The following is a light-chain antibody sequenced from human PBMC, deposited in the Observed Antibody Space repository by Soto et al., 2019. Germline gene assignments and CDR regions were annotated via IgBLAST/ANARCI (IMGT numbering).Light chain of an antibody. Sequence: QSALTQPASVSGSPGQSISISCTGTSSDVGAYNYISWYQQHPGKAPKLIIYDVSNRPSGVSSRFSGSKSGNTASLTISGLQAEDGADYYCSAYTITSPYVFGTGTKVT. V-gene: IGLV2-14*03. CDR2: DVS. CDR3: SAYTITSPYV. J-gene: IGLJ1*01. CDR1: SSDVGAYNY.